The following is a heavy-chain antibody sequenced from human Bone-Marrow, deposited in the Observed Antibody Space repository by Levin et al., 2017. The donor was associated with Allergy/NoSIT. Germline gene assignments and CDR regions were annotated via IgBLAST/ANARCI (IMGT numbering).Heavy chain of an antibody. J-gene: IGHJ4*02. CDR2: ISYDGSIE. CDR3: AKVDNDQSFYFDY. Sequence: PGGSLRLSCAASGFTFSTCGMHWVRQAPGKGLEWVALISYDGSIEVYADSVKGRFTISRDNSKNTLFLQMNSLRPEDTAVYYCAKVDNDQSFYFDYWGQGTLVTVST. D-gene: IGHD3/OR15-3a*01. V-gene: IGHV3-30*18. CDR1: GFTFSTCG.